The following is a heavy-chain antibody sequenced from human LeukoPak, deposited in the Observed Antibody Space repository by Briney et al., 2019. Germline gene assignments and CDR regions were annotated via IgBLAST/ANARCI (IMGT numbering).Heavy chain of an antibody. V-gene: IGHV3-33*01. CDR1: GFTFSNYG. CDR2: IWYDGSNE. J-gene: IGHJ4*02. Sequence: GGSLRLSCVASGFTFSNYGMHWVRQAPGKGLEWVAVIWYDGSNEYYADSVKGRFTISRDTSKNTLYLQMNSLRAEDTAVYYCARAYYYDVSVTPDYWGQGALVTVSS. CDR3: ARAYYYDVSVTPDY. D-gene: IGHD3-22*01.